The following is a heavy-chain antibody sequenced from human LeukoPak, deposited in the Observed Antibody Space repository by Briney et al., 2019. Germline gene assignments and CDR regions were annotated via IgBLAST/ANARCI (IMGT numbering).Heavy chain of an antibody. CDR3: ARRRGAHTANALDI. CDR1: GGSISSYY. J-gene: IGHJ3*02. CDR2: IYSSGST. Sequence: PSETLSLTCTVSGGSISSYYWSWIRQPPGKGLEWIGCIYSSGSTNYNPSLKSRVTISVDTSKNQFSLKLSSVTAADTAVYYCARRRGAHTANALDIWGQGTMVTVSS. D-gene: IGHD3-10*01. V-gene: IGHV4-59*08.